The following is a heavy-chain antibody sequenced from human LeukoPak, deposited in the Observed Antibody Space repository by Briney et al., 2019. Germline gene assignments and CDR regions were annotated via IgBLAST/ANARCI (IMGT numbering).Heavy chain of an antibody. J-gene: IGHJ3*02. CDR3: AREASDAFDI. CDR1: GFTFSSYD. V-gene: IGHV3-33*01. CDR2: IWYDGSNK. Sequence: GGSLRLSCAASGFTFSSYDMHWVRQAPGKGLEWVALIWYDGSNKNYADSVKGRFTISRDNSRNTLFLQMNSLRAEDTAVYYCAREASDAFDIWGQGTMVTVSS.